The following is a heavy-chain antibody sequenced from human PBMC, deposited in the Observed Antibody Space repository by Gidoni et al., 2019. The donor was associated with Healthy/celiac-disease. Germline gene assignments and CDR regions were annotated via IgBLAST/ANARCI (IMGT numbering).Heavy chain of an antibody. J-gene: IGHJ5*02. D-gene: IGHD2-2*01. CDR1: GFTFSSYW. CDR2: IKQDVSEK. Sequence: EVQLVESGGGLVQPGGSLRLSCAASGFTFSSYWMSWVRQAPGKWLEWVDNIKQDVSEKYYVDSVKGRFTISRDNAKNSLYLQMNSLRAEDPAVYYCASLRACSSTSCTSWFDPWGQGTLVTVSS. V-gene: IGHV3-7*01. CDR3: ASLRACSSTSCTSWFDP.